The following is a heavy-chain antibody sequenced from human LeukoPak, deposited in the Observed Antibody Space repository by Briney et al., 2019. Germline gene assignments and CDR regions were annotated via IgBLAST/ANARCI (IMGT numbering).Heavy chain of an antibody. V-gene: IGHV3-9*01. Sequence: PGGSLRLSCAASGFTFDDYAMHWVRQAPGKGLEWVSGISWNSGSIGYADSVKGRFTISRDNAKNSLYLQMNSLRAEDTAVYYCARVTGLYDILTGYYIQAYFDYWGQGTLVTVSS. CDR3: ARVTGLYDILTGYYIQAYFDY. J-gene: IGHJ4*02. D-gene: IGHD3-9*01. CDR1: GFTFDDYA. CDR2: ISWNSGSI.